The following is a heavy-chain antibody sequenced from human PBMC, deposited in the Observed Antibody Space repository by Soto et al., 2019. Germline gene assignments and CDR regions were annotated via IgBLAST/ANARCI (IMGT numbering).Heavy chain of an antibody. V-gene: IGHV3-23*01. Sequence: GGSLRLSCTASGFNTRFYSMSWVRQTPGKWLEWVAALSRSGGATYYADSVRGRFTISRDASKDTLFLQMSNLRAEDTALYYCSKGEMSTIRDSFDPWGQGXLVTVYS. CDR3: SKGEMSTIRDSFDP. CDR2: LSRSGGAT. J-gene: IGHJ5*02. CDR1: GFNTRFYS. D-gene: IGHD1-1*01.